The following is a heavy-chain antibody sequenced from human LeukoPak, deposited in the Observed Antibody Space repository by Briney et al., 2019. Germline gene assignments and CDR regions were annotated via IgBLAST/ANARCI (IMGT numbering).Heavy chain of an antibody. V-gene: IGHV5-51*01. CDR1: AYCLTTHW. CDR3: ASDNWNDGHDAFDF. CDR2: IYPGNSDT. D-gene: IGHD1-1*01. Sequence: GESLKISCKVVAYCLTTHWIGWVRQMPGKGLEWMGIIYPGNSDTRYSPSFQDQVTMSADKSTNTAYLQWSSLKASDTAIYYCASDNWNDGHDAFDFWGQGTVVTVSS. J-gene: IGHJ3*01.